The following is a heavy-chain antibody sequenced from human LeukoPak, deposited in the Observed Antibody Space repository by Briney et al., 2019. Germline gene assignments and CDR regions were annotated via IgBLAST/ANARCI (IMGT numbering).Heavy chain of an antibody. CDR2: IWYDGSNK. J-gene: IGHJ5*02. D-gene: IGHD2-21*02. V-gene: IGHV3-33*01. Sequence: GGSLRLSCAASGFTLSSYGMHWVRQAPGKGLEWVAVIWYDGSNKYYADSVKGRFTISRDNFKNTLYLQMNSLRAEDTAVYCCARDYFSYCGGDCLIDPWGQGTLVTVSS. CDR1: GFTLSSYG. CDR3: ARDYFSYCGGDCLIDP.